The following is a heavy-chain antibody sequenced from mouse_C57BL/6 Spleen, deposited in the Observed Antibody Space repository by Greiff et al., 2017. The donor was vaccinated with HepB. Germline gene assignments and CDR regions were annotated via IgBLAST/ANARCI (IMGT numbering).Heavy chain of an antibody. CDR1: GFTFSDYG. J-gene: IGHJ4*01. CDR3: AKSLGRGYAMDY. Sequence: DVMLVESGGGLVKPGGSLKLSCAASGFTFSDYGMHWVRQAPEKGLEWVAYISSGSSTIYYADTVKGRFTISRDNAKNTLFLQMTSLRSEDTAMYYCAKSLGRGYAMDYWGQGTSVTVSS. D-gene: IGHD4-1*01. V-gene: IGHV5-17*01. CDR2: ISSGSSTI.